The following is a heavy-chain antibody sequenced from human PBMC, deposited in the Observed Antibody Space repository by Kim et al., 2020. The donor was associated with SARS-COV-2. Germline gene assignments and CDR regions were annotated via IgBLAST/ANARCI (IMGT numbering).Heavy chain of an antibody. CDR1: GGSFSGYY. CDR2: INHSGST. Sequence: SETLSLTCAVYGGSFSGYYWSWIRQPPGKGLEWIGDINHSGSTIYNPSLKSRVTISVDTSKNQFSLKLSSVTAADTALYYCARGEKQWLVSPTIYFDYWGQVTLVTVSS. J-gene: IGHJ4*02. CDR3: ARGEKQWLVSPTIYFDY. V-gene: IGHV4-34*01. D-gene: IGHD6-19*01.